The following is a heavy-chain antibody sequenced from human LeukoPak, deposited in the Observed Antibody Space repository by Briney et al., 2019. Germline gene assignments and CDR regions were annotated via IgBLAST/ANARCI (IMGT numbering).Heavy chain of an antibody. J-gene: IGHJ6*02. D-gene: IGHD1-14*01. CDR3: ARLPPLAPAGTTYCHAMDV. CDR1: GASITSYY. V-gene: IGHV4-59*08. CDR2: VHNTGST. Sequence: PSETLSLTCTVSGASITSYYWSWIRRPPGKGLEWIGYVHNTGSTNYNPSLKSRLTLSIDTSKNQFSLRLDSVTAADTAVYYCARLPPLAPAGTTYCHAMDVWGQGTTVTVSS.